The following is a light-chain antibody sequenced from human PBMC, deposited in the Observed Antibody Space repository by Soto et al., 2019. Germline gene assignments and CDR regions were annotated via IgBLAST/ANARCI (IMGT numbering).Light chain of an antibody. CDR3: MQTIQLPWT. CDR1: PSVLYSSNNKNY. J-gene: IGKJ1*01. CDR2: EVS. V-gene: IGKV2D-29*01. Sequence: VMTQSPAPRAESLYETATISSKSSPSVLYSSNNKNYLAWYLQKPGQPPQLLIYEVSNRFSGMPDRFSGSGSGTDFTLKISRVEAEDVGIYYCMQTIQLPWTFGQGTKVDTK.